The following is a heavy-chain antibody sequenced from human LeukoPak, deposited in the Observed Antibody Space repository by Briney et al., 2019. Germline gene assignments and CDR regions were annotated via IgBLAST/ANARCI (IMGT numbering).Heavy chain of an antibody. CDR2: ISSSGSTI. Sequence: GGSLRLSCAASGFTFNTYEMNWVRQAPGKGLEWVSYISSSGSTIYYADYVKGRFTISRDNAKNSLYLQMDSLRAEDTAVYYCARGGWNYVFNYWGQGTLVTVSS. CDR1: GFTFNTYE. J-gene: IGHJ4*02. V-gene: IGHV3-48*03. D-gene: IGHD1-7*01. CDR3: ARGGWNYVFNY.